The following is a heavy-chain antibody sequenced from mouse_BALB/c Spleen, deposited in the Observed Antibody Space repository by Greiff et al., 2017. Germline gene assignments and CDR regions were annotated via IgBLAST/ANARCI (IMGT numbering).Heavy chain of an antibody. Sequence: EVQVVESGPSLVKPSQTLSLTCSVTGDSITSGYWNWIRKFPGNKLEYMGYISYSGSTYYNPSLKSRISITRDTSKNQYYLQLNSVTTEDTATYYCARYNTAYYGNYHFDYWGQGTTLTVSS. J-gene: IGHJ2*01. CDR3: ARYNTAYYGNYHFDY. D-gene: IGHD2-10*01. CDR1: GDSITSGY. CDR2: ISYSGST. V-gene: IGHV3-8*02.